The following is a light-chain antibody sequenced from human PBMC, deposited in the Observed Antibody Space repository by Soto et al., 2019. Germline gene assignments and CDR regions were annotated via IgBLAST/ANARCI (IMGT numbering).Light chain of an antibody. J-gene: IGKJ1*01. CDR2: DAS. CDR1: QSVSSS. Sequence: EIVLTQSPATLSLSPGERATLSCRASQSVSSSFAWYQQRPGQAPRLLIYDASNRATGIPARYSGSGSGTEFTLTISSLQPDDFATYYCQQYNSYWTFGQGTKVDIK. CDR3: QQYNSYWT. V-gene: IGKV3-11*01.